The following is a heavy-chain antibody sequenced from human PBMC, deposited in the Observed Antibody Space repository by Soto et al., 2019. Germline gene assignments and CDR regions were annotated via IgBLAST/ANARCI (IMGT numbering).Heavy chain of an antibody. CDR3: ARESYYYDSSGYYREPGPNDY. CDR1: GYTFTSYA. CDR2: INAGNGNT. Sequence: EASVKVSCKASGYTFTSYAMHWVRQAPGQRLEWIGWINAGNGNTKYSQKFQGRVTITRDTSASTAYMELSSLRSEDTAVYYCARESYYYDSSGYYREPGPNDYWGQGTLVTVSS. J-gene: IGHJ4*02. D-gene: IGHD3-22*01. V-gene: IGHV1-3*01.